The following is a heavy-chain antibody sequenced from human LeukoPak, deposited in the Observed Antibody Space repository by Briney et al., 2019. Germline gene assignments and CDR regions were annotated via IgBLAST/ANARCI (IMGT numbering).Heavy chain of an antibody. V-gene: IGHV4-34*01. CDR1: GGSFSGYY. J-gene: IGHJ5*02. CDR2: INHSGST. CDR3: ARGRWVGSSWYSAARNWFDP. D-gene: IGHD6-13*01. Sequence: SETLSLTCAVYGGSFSGYYWSWIRQPPGKGLEWIGEINHSGSTNYNPSLKSRVTISVDTSKNQFSLKLSPVTAADTAVYYCARGRWVGSSWYSAARNWFDPWGQGTLVTVSS.